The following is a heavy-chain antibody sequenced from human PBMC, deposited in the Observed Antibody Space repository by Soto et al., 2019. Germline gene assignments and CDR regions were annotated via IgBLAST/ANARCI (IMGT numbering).Heavy chain of an antibody. J-gene: IGHJ6*02. CDR1: GGPVSGDDLY. D-gene: IGHD3-22*01. CDR2: VYHTGTT. Sequence: PSETLSLTCVASGGPVSGDDLYWSWIRHLPGKGLEWIANVYHTGTTYYNPSLKSRVSMSVDTSQNQFSLILASVTAADTAVYYCARALVTDYNSRDYHYYFAMDVWGQGTSVTSP. CDR3: ARALVTDYNSRDYHYYFAMDV. V-gene: IGHV4-31*02.